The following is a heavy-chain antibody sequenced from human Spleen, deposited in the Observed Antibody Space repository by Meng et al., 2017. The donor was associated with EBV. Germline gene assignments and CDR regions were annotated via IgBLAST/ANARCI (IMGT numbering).Heavy chain of an antibody. D-gene: IGHD1-26*01. CDR3: ARDLSGRFDP. CDR1: GFTFSGYG. J-gene: IGHJ5*02. V-gene: IGHV3-30*03. Sequence: QVQLVGSGGGYVQPGRSLRLSCAASGFTFSGYGIFWVRQAPGKGPEWVAILPSDGGNTPYSDSVKGRFTISRDNSKKTLYLQMNSLRAEDTAMHYCARDLSGRFDPWGRGTLVTVSS. CDR2: LPSDGGNT.